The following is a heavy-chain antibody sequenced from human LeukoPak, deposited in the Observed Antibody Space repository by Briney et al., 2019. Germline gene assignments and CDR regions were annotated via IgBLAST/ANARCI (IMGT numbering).Heavy chain of an antibody. CDR2: ISIYNGNT. Sequence: ASVKLSCKASGYTFTNYGISWVRRAPGQGLEWMGEISIYNGNTDYAQKLRGRVTMTTDTSTSTAYMELRSLRSDDTAVYYCARITYDFWSGYYMPDDPWGQGTLVTVSS. J-gene: IGHJ5*02. D-gene: IGHD3-3*01. CDR1: GYTFTNYG. CDR3: ARITYDFWSGYYMPDDP. V-gene: IGHV1-18*01.